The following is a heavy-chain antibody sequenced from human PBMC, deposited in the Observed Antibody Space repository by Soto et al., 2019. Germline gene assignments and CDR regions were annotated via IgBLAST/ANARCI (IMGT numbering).Heavy chain of an antibody. V-gene: IGHV1-24*01. CDR3: ATAPGLRRNYYFDY. Sequence: ASVKVSCKVSGYTLTELSMHWVRQAPGKGLEWMGGFDPEDGETIYAQKFQGRVTMTEDTSTDTAYMELSSLRSEDTAVYYWATAPGLRRNYYFDYWGQGTLVTVSS. CDR2: FDPEDGET. CDR1: GYTLTELS. J-gene: IGHJ4*02. D-gene: IGHD4-17*01.